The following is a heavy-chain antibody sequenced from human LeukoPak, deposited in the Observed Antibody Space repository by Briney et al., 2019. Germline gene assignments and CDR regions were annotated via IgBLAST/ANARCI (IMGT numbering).Heavy chain of an antibody. D-gene: IGHD3-3*01. J-gene: IGHJ4*02. CDR1: GYTFTSYG. CDR3: ARGLLWYDFWSGYFY. V-gene: IGHV1-18*01. CDR2: ISAYNGNT. Sequence: ASVKVSCKASGYTFTSYGISWVRQAPGQGLERMGWISAYNGNTNYAQKLQGRVTMTTDTSTSTAYMELRSLRSDDTAVYYCARGLLWYDFWSGYFYWGQGTLVTVSS.